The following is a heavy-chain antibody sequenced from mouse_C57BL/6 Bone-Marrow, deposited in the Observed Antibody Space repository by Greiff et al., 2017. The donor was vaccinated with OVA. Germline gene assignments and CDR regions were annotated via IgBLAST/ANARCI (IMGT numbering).Heavy chain of an antibody. J-gene: IGHJ4*01. CDR1: GYSFTSYY. V-gene: IGHV1-66*01. CDR2: IYPGSGNT. Sequence: QVQLQQSGPELVKPGASVKISCKASGYSFTSYYIHWVKQRPGQGLEWIGWIYPGSGNTKYNEKFKGKAILTADTSSSTAYMQRSRLTAEDSAVYYCAHGNYGGGAMDDWGKGTSVTVSS. D-gene: IGHD2-1*01. CDR3: AHGNYGGGAMDD.